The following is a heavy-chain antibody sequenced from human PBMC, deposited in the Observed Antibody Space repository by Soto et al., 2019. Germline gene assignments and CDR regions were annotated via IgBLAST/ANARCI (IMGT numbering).Heavy chain of an antibody. V-gene: IGHV1-8*01. CDR3: ARQKQDASDN. CDR2: MNTNSGKT. CDR1: GYTFTSYD. Sequence: VQLVQSGAEVKKPGASVKVSCKASGYTFTSYDINWVRQATGHGLEWMGWMNTNSGKTGYAQKFQGRVTMTRNTSMSTAYMELSRVRSEETAVYCTARQKQDASDNWGQAALLTVSS. J-gene: IGHJ4*02.